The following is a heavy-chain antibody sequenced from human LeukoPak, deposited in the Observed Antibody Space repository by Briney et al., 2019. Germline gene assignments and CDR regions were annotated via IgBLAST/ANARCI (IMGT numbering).Heavy chain of an antibody. J-gene: IGHJ4*02. CDR3: AKSAYSSGWYYFDY. D-gene: IGHD6-19*01. CDR1: GFTFSSYG. V-gene: IGHV3-33*06. CDR2: IWYDGSNK. Sequence: PGGSLTLSCPASGFTFSSYGMHWVRQPPGQGLEWVAVIWYDGSNKYYADSVKGRFTISRDNSKNTLYLQMNSLRAEDTAVYYCAKSAYSSGWYYFDYWGQGTLVTVSS.